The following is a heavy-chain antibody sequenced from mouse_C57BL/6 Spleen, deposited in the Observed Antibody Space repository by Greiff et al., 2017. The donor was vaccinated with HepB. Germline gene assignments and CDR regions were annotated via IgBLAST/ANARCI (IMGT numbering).Heavy chain of an antibody. V-gene: IGHV1-80*01. Sequence: QVQLKQSGAELVKPGASVKISCKASGYAFSSYWMNWVKQRPGKGLEWIGQIYPGDGDTNYNGKFKGKATLTADKSSSTAYMQLSSLTSEDSAVYFCARNEAWGNWGVAYWGQGTLVTVSA. D-gene: IGHD4-1*01. CDR3: ARNEAWGNWGVAY. J-gene: IGHJ3*01. CDR1: GYAFSSYW. CDR2: IYPGDGDT.